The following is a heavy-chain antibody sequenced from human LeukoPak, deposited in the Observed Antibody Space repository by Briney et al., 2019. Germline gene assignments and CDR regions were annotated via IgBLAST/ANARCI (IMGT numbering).Heavy chain of an antibody. V-gene: IGHV4-59*01. D-gene: IGHD3-22*01. J-gene: IGHJ4*02. Sequence: SETLSLTCTVSGGSISSYYWSWIRQPPGKGLEWIGYIYYSGCTNYNPSLKSRVTISVDTSKNQFSLKLSSVTAADTAVYYCARFGRYYYDSSGYAFDYWGQGTLVTVSS. CDR3: ARFGRYYYDSSGYAFDY. CDR2: IYYSGCT. CDR1: GGSISSYY.